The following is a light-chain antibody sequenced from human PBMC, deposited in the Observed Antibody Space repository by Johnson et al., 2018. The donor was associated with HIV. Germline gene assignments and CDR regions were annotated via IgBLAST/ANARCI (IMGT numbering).Light chain of an antibody. J-gene: IGLJ1*01. CDR2: DNN. CDR1: SSNIGNND. Sequence: QSVLTQPPSVSAAPGQKVTISCSGSSSNIGNNDVSWYQQLPGTAPKLLINDNNKRPAGIPDRFSGSKSGTSATLGITGLQTGDEAGAYCGTWGVFGTGTKVTVL. V-gene: IGLV1-51*01. CDR3: GTWGV.